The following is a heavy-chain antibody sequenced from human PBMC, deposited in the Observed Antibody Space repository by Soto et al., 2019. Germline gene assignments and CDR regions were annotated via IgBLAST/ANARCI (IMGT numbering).Heavy chain of an antibody. V-gene: IGHV4-39*01. CDR3: ARIGYSSGWYFDY. CDR2: IYYSGST. Sequence: SETLSLTCTVSGGSISSSSYYWGWIRQPPGKGLEWIGSIYYSGSTYYNPSLKSRVTISVDTSKNQFSLKVSSVTAADTAVYYCARIGYSSGWYFDYWGQGTLVTVSS. D-gene: IGHD6-19*01. J-gene: IGHJ4*02. CDR1: GGSISSSSYY.